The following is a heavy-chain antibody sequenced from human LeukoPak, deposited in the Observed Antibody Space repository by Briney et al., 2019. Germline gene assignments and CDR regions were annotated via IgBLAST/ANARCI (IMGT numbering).Heavy chain of an antibody. CDR2: INHSGST. CDR1: RGSFSGYY. D-gene: IGHD1/OR15-1a*01. V-gene: IGHV4-34*01. CDR3: AREPGLSEQRFDY. Sequence: SETLSPTCPVYRGSFSGYYWSWIRQPPGKGLEWIGEINHSGSTNYNPSLKSRVTISVDMSKNQFSLKLSSVTAADTAVYYCAREPGLSEQRFDYWGQGTLVTVSS. J-gene: IGHJ4*02.